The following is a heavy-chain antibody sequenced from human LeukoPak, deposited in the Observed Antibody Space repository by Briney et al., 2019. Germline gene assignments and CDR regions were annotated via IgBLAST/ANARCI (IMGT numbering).Heavy chain of an antibody. V-gene: IGHV1-2*02. CDR1: GYTFTGYY. CDR3: ARGYLSARGVIPGGY. J-gene: IGHJ4*02. CDR2: INPNSGGT. D-gene: IGHD3-10*01. Sequence: GASVKVSCKASGYTFTGYYMHWVRQAPGQGLEWMGWINPNSGGTNYAQKFQGRVTMTRDTSISTAYMELSRLRSDDTAVYYCARGYLSARGVIPGGYWGQGTLVTVSS.